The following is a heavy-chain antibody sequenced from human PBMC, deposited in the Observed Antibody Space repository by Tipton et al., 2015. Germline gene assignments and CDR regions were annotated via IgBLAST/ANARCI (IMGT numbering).Heavy chain of an antibody. CDR1: GGSISSSNW. V-gene: IGHV4-4*02. J-gene: IGHJ4*02. Sequence: TLSLTCAVSGGSISSSNWWNWVRQPPGKGLEWIGEIYHSGSTNYNPSLKSRVSISVDKPTNQFSLRLRSVTAADTAVYYCARLHPGDDWGQGTLVTVSS. CDR3: ARLHPGDD. D-gene: IGHD5-24*01. CDR2: IYHSGST.